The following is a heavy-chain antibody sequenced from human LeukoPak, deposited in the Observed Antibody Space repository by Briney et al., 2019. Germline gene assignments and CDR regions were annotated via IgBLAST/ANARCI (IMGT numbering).Heavy chain of an antibody. J-gene: IGHJ4*02. V-gene: IGHV3-23*01. CDR2: ISGSGDTT. CDR3: AKSLGYYYDSSGYCRDY. CDR1: GFTFSRFA. Sequence: PGGSLRLSCAASGFTFSRFAMSWVRQAPGKGLEWVSGISGSGDTTYYADSVKGRFTISRDNSKNTLYLQMNSLRAEDTAVYYCAKSLGYYYDSSGYCRDYWGQGTLVTVSS. D-gene: IGHD3-22*01.